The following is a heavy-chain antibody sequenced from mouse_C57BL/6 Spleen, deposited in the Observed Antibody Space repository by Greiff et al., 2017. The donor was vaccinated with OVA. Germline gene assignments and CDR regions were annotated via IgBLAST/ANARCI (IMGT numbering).Heavy chain of an antibody. D-gene: IGHD2-5*01. V-gene: IGHV1-67*01. CDR2: ISTYYGDA. CDR1: GYTFTDYA. CDR3: ARGAYYSNYWFAY. Sequence: QVQLQQSGPELVRPGVSVRISCKGSGYTFTDYAMHWVKQSHAKSLEWIGVISTYYGDASYNQKFKDKATMTVDKSSSTAYMELARLTSEDSAVYYCARGAYYSNYWFAYWGQGTLVTVSA. J-gene: IGHJ3*01.